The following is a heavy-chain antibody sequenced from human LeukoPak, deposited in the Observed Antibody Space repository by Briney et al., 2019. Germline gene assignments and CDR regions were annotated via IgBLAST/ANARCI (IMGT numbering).Heavy chain of an antibody. D-gene: IGHD3-10*02. CDR3: ARRVFVPNWFDP. Sequence: SETLSLTCTVSGGSISSRSYYWGWIRQPPGKGLEWIGSIYYSAITYYNPSLKSRVTRSVDTSTNQFSLKLSSVTAADTAVYYCARRVFVPNWFDPWGQGTLVTVSS. V-gene: IGHV4-39*01. J-gene: IGHJ5*02. CDR2: IYYSAIT. CDR1: GGSISSRSYY.